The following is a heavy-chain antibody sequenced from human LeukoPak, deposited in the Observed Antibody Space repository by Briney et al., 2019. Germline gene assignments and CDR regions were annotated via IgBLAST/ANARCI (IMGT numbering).Heavy chain of an antibody. CDR3: ARHAAGYYYYGMDV. J-gene: IGHJ6*02. CDR1: GGSVSSGGYY. V-gene: IGHV4-30-2*03. Sequence: PSQTLSLTCTVSGGSVSSGGYYWNCIRQPPGKGLEWIGSIYYSGSTNYNPSLKSRVTISVDTSKNQFSLKLSSVTAADTAVYYCARHAAGYYYYGMDVWGQGTTVTVSS. CDR2: IYYSGST. D-gene: IGHD6-19*01.